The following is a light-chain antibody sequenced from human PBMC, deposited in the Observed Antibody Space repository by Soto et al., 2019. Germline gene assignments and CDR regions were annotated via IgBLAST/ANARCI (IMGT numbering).Light chain of an antibody. Sequence: EIVLTQSPATLSLSPGERATLSCRASQSISSSLAWYQQKPGQAPRLLIYDTSNRATGIPARFSGSGSGTDFTLTISSLEPEDFAVYYCQQRSSWPPAFTFGQGTKLEIK. CDR2: DTS. CDR3: QQRSSWPPAFT. V-gene: IGKV3-11*01. CDR1: QSISSS. J-gene: IGKJ2*01.